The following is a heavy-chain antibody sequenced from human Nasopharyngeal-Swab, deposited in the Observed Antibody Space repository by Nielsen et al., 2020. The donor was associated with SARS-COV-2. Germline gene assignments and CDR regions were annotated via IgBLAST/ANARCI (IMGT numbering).Heavy chain of an antibody. J-gene: IGHJ4*02. CDR1: GFTFSSYW. V-gene: IGHV3-7*03. CDR2: IKEDGSEK. Sequence: GESLKISYAASGFTFSSYWMSWVRQAPGKGLEWVANIKEDGSEKYYVDSVKGRFTISRDNAKNSLYLQMNSLRAEDTAVYYCAGGNSADHWGQGTLVTVSS. D-gene: IGHD4-23*01. CDR3: AGGNSADH.